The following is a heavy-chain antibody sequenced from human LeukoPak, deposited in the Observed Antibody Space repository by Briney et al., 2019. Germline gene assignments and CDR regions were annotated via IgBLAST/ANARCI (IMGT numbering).Heavy chain of an antibody. V-gene: IGHV4-59*11. CDR3: ARGVTIFGVVIGFDP. J-gene: IGHJ5*02. Sequence: SETLSLTCTVSGGSISSHYWSWIRQPPGKGLEWIGYIYYSGSTNYNPSLKSRVTISVDTSKNQFSLKLSSVTAADTAVYYCARGVTIFGVVIGFDPWGQGTPVTVSS. CDR2: IYYSGST. CDR1: GGSISSHY. D-gene: IGHD3-3*01.